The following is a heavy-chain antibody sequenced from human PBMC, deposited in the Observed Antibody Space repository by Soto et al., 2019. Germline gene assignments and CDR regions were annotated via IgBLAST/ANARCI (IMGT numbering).Heavy chain of an antibody. CDR1: GGTFRNYA. D-gene: IGHD2-21*02. CDR3: AKSDYCGGDCYAFLDC. J-gene: IGHJ4*02. CDR2: IIPIFGTA. V-gene: IGHV1-69*12. Sequence: QVQLVQSGAEVKKTGSSVRVSCKASGGTFRNYAISWVRQAPGQGLEWIGGIIPIFGTATYAQKLQGRLTIIADESTRTAYMELSSLRSEDTAMYYCAKSDYCGGDCYAFLDCWGQGTLVTVSS.